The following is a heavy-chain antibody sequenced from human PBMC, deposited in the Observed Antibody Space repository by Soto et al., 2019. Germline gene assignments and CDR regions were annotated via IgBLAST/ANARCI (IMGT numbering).Heavy chain of an antibody. Sequence: GGSLRLSCAASGFTFSSYAMHWVRQAPGKGLEWVAVISYDGSNKYYADSVKGRFTISRDNSKNTLYLQMNSLRAEDTAVYYCARSHSYSNSCVPPGGFDPWGQGTLVTVSS. CDR1: GFTFSSYA. V-gene: IGHV3-30*04. CDR2: ISYDGSNK. CDR3: ARSHSYSNSCVPPGGFDP. D-gene: IGHD6-13*01. J-gene: IGHJ5*02.